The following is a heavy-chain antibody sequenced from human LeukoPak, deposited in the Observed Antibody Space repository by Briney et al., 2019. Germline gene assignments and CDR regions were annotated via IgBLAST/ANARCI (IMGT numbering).Heavy chain of an antibody. CDR2: MNPNSGNT. V-gene: IGHV1-8*03. J-gene: IGHJ3*02. CDR1: GYTFTSYD. Sequence: ASVKVSCKASGYTFTSYDINWVRQATGQGLEWMGWMNPNSGNTGYAQKFQGRVTITRNTSISTAYMELSSLRSEDTAVYYCARYSYGFDAFDIWGQGTMVTVSS. CDR3: ARYSYGFDAFDI. D-gene: IGHD5-18*01.